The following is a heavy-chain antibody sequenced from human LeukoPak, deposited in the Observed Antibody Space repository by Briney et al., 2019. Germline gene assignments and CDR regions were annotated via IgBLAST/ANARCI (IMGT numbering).Heavy chain of an antibody. D-gene: IGHD3-10*01. Sequence: GASVKVSCKASGYTFTSYDINWVRQATGQGLEWMGWMNPNSGNTGYAQKFQGRVTMTRNTSISTAYMELSSLRSEDTAVCYCARSRMVRGVITHNWFDPWGQGTLVTVSS. V-gene: IGHV1-8*01. J-gene: IGHJ5*02. CDR1: GYTFTSYD. CDR3: ARSRMVRGVITHNWFDP. CDR2: MNPNSGNT.